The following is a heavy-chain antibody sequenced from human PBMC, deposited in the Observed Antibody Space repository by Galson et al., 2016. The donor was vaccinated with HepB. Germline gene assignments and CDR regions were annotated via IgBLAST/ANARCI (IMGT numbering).Heavy chain of an antibody. CDR3: AASRDYYYGLGTYGMDV. D-gene: IGHD3-10*01. CDR2: IVVGSGNT. CDR1: GFSFSYSA. J-gene: IGHJ6*02. V-gene: IGHV1-58*02. Sequence: SVKVSCKASGFSFSYSAMQWVRQARGQGLEWIGWIVVGSGNTNYAPKFKDRVTITRDMSTSTTYMELSSLKSDDTAVYYCAASRDYYYGLGTYGMDVWGQGTTVSVSS.